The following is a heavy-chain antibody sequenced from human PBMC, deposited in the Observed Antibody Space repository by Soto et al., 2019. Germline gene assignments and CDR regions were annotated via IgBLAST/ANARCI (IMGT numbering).Heavy chain of an antibody. V-gene: IGHV4-59*01. Sequence: ASETLSLTGTVSGGSISSYYWSWIRQPPGKGLEWIGYIYYSGSTTYNPSLKSRVTISVDTSKNQFSLKLSSVTAADTAVYYCARAVTSMVRGNWFDPWGQGTLVTVSS. CDR3: ARAVTSMVRGNWFDP. D-gene: IGHD3-10*01. CDR1: GGSISSYY. CDR2: IYYSGST. J-gene: IGHJ5*02.